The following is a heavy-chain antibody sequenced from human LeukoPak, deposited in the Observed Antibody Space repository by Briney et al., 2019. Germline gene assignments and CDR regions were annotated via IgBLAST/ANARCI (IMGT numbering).Heavy chain of an antibody. V-gene: IGHV3-43D*04. J-gene: IGHJ3*02. D-gene: IGHD3-16*01. CDR2: ISWDGGST. Sequence: PGGSLRLSCAASGFTFDDYAMDWVRQAPGKGLEWVSLISWDGGSTYYADSVKGRFTISRDNSKNSLYLQMNSLRAEDTALYYCAKEGGKDAFDIWGQGTMVTVSS. CDR1: GFTFDDYA. CDR3: AKEGGKDAFDI.